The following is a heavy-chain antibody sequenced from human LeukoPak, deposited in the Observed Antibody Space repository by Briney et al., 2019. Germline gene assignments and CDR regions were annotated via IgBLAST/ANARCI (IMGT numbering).Heavy chain of an antibody. Sequence: EESLKISCKGSGYSFTSYWIGWVRQMPGKGLEWMGIIYPGGSDTRYSPSFQGQVTISADKSISTAYLQWSSLKASDTAMYYCARHLGATVNTLYYFDYWGQGTLVTVSS. D-gene: IGHD4-17*01. V-gene: IGHV5-51*01. J-gene: IGHJ4*02. CDR1: GYSFTSYW. CDR3: ARHLGATVNTLYYFDY. CDR2: IYPGGSDT.